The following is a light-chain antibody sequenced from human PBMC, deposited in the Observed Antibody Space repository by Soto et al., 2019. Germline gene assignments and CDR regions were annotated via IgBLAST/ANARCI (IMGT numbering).Light chain of an antibody. V-gene: IGKV1-5*03. Sequence: DIQMTQSPSTLSASVGDRVTITCRASQSISDSLAWYQQKPGKAPKLLIYEASNLKSGVPSSFSVSGSGTEYTLTISSLQPDDFASYYCQQYNGYWTCGQGTKVEIK. CDR3: QQYNGYWT. CDR1: QSISDS. J-gene: IGKJ1*01. CDR2: EAS.